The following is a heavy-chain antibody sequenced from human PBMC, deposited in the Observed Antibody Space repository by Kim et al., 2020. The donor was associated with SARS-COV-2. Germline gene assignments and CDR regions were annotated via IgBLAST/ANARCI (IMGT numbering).Heavy chain of an antibody. Sequence: ASVKVSCKASGYTFTSYYMHWVRQAPGQGLEWMGIINPSGGSTSYAQKFQGRVTMTRDTSTSTVYMELSSLRSEDTAVYYCARDNRWGPWRASGKAPYGMDVWGQGTTVTVSS. V-gene: IGHV1-46*01. CDR2: INPSGGST. CDR1: GYTFTSYY. CDR3: ARDNRWGPWRASGKAPYGMDV. J-gene: IGHJ6*02. D-gene: IGHD3-10*01.